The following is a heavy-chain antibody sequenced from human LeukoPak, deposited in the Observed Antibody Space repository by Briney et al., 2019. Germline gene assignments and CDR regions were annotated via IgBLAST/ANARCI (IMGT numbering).Heavy chain of an antibody. J-gene: IGHJ3*02. V-gene: IGHV7-4-1*02. CDR1: GYTFTSYY. Sequence: ASVKVSCKASGYTFTSYYMHWVRQAPGQGLEWMGWINTNTGNPTYAQGFTGRFVFSLDTSVSTAYLQISSLKAEDTAVYYCARVRRGYYGSGSYDAFDIWGQGTMVTVSS. D-gene: IGHD3-10*01. CDR2: INTNTGNP. CDR3: ARVRRGYYGSGSYDAFDI.